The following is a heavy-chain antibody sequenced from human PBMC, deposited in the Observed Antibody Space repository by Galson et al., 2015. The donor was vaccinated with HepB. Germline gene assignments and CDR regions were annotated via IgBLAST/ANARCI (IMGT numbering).Heavy chain of an antibody. CDR1: GGTFSSYT. V-gene: IGHV1-69*02. Sequence: SVKVSCKASGGTFSSYTISWVRQAPGQGLEWMGRIIPILGIANYAQKFQGRVTITADKSTSTAYMELSSLRSEDTAVYYCARVPKRYYDSSGTTYWYFDLWGRGTLVTVSS. CDR3: ARVPKRYYDSSGTTYWYFDL. CDR2: IIPILGIA. J-gene: IGHJ2*01. D-gene: IGHD3-22*01.